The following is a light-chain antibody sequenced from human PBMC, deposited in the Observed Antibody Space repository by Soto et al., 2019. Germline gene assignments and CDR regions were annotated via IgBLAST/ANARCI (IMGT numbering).Light chain of an antibody. V-gene: IGKV1-5*01. CDR3: QQYYSYSRT. J-gene: IGKJ1*01. CDR2: DVS. Sequence: DIQMTQSPSTLSASVGDRVTITCRASQTVSSWLAWYQQKPEEAPKLLIYDVSSLESGVPSRFSGSGSGTEFTLTISSLQPDDFATYYCQQYYSYSRTFGQGTKVEVK. CDR1: QTVSSW.